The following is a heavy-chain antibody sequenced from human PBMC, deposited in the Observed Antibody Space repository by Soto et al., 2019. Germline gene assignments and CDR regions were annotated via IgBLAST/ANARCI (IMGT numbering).Heavy chain of an antibody. CDR3: ASLESSSSSFYYSYYMDV. CDR1: SGSISSSNW. J-gene: IGHJ6*03. V-gene: IGHV4-4*02. CDR2: LDHSGST. D-gene: IGHD6-6*01. Sequence: QVQLQESGPGLVKPSGTLSLTCAVSSGSISSSNWWSWVRQPPGKGLEWMGELDHSGSTNYNTSLKSGVTLSVDQYKKQFSLKLSSVTAADTAVYYCASLESSSSSFYYSYYMDVWGKGTTVTVSS.